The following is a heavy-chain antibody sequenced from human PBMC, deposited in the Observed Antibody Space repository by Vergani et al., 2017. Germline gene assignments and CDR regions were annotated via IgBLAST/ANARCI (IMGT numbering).Heavy chain of an antibody. CDR2: ISDSGGST. D-gene: IGHD2-21*01. V-gene: IGHV3-23*01. CDR1: GFTFSSYA. CDR3: AKDSLRDYGMDV. J-gene: IGHJ6*02. Sequence: EVQLLESGGGLVQPGGSLRLSCVASGFTFSSYAMSWVRQAPGKGLEWVSSISDSGGSTFYADSVKGRFTISRDNSKNTLYLQMNSLRVEDTAVYYCAKDSLRDYGMDVWGQGSTVTVSS.